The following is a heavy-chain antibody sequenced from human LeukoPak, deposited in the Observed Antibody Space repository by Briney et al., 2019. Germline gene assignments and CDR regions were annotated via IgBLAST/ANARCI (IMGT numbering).Heavy chain of an antibody. Sequence: RASVKVSCKASGGTFSSYAISWVRQAPGQGLEWMGGIIPIFGTANYAQKFQGRVTITADESTSTAYMELSSLRSEDTAVYYCARGDGYSSSWYRPGAYYFDYWGQGTLVTVSS. D-gene: IGHD6-13*01. J-gene: IGHJ4*02. CDR3: ARGDGYSSSWYRPGAYYFDY. CDR1: GGTFSSYA. CDR2: IIPIFGTA. V-gene: IGHV1-69*13.